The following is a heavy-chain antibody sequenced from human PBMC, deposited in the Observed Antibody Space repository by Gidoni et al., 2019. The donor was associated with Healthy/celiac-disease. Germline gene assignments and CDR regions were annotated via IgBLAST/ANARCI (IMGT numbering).Heavy chain of an antibody. D-gene: IGHD6-19*01. CDR3: ARDRGIAVAGTGWFDP. Sequence: QVQMVESGGGVVQPGRSLRLSCAASGFTFRSYAMHWVRQAPGKGLGWVAVISYDGSNKYYADSVKGRFTISRDKSKNTLYLQMNSLRAEDTAVYYCARDRGIAVAGTGWFDPWGQGTLVTVSS. CDR1: GFTFRSYA. CDR2: ISYDGSNK. V-gene: IGHV3-30-3*01. J-gene: IGHJ5*02.